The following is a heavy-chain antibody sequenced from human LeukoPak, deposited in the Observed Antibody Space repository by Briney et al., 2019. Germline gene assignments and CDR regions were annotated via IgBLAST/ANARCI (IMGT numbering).Heavy chain of an antibody. CDR1: GGSISSGCYY. Sequence: SETLSLTCTVSGGSISSGCYYWSWIRQHPGKALEWIGYIYYSGRTYYNPSLKSRVTISVDTSKNQFSLKLSSVTAADTAVYYCARGVVAATLHFQHWGQGTLVTVSS. CDR2: IYYSGRT. CDR3: ARGVVAATLHFQH. J-gene: IGHJ1*01. D-gene: IGHD2-15*01. V-gene: IGHV4-31*03.